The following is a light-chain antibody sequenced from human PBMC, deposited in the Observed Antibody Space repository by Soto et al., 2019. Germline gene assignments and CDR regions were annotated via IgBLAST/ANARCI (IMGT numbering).Light chain of an antibody. V-gene: IGLV2-8*01. CDR3: SSYAGSNHYV. J-gene: IGLJ1*01. CDR1: RSDVGGYNY. Sequence: QSALTQPPSASGSPGQSVTISCTGTRSDVGGYNYVSWYQQHPGKAPKLMIYEVSKRPSGVPDRFSGSKSGNTASLTVSGLQAEDEADYYCSSYAGSNHYVFGTGTKVTVL. CDR2: EVS.